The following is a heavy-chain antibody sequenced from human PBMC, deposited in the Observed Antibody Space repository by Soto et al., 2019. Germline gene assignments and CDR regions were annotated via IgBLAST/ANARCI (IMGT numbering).Heavy chain of an antibody. Sequence: ASVKVSCKASGGTFSSYAISWVRQAPGQGLEWMGGIIPIFGTANYAQKFQGRVTITADKSTSTAYMELSSLRSEDTAVYYCATVRPNITMIVVAHAFDIWGQGATVTVSS. D-gene: IGHD3-22*01. CDR2: IIPIFGTA. CDR3: ATVRPNITMIVVAHAFDI. J-gene: IGHJ3*02. CDR1: GGTFSSYA. V-gene: IGHV1-69*06.